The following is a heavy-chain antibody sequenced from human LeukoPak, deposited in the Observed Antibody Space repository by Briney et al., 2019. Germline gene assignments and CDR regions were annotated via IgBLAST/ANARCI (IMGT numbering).Heavy chain of an antibody. D-gene: IGHD2-2*02. CDR3: ARVGEDQLLYGNWFDP. V-gene: IGHV1-18*01. J-gene: IGHJ5*02. CDR2: ISAYNGNT. Sequence: ASVKVSCKASGYTFTSYGISWVRQAPGQGLEWMGWISAYNGNTNYPQKLQGRVTMTTDTSTSTAYMELRSLRSDDTAVYYCARVGEDQLLYGNWFDPWGQGTLVTVSS. CDR1: GYTFTSYG.